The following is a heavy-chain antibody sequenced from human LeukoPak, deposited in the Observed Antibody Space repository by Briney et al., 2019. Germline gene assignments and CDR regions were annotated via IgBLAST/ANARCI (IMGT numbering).Heavy chain of an antibody. CDR1: GGSISSYY. J-gene: IGHJ4*02. CDR2: IYYSGST. Sequence: TSETLSLTCTVSGGSISSYYWSWIRQPPGKGLEWIGYIYYSGSTNYNPSLKSRVTISVDTSKNQFSLKLSSVTAADTAVYYCARGLGFYYDSSGYGGYFDYWGQGTLVTVSS. V-gene: IGHV4-59*01. CDR3: ARGLGFYYDSSGYGGYFDY. D-gene: IGHD3-22*01.